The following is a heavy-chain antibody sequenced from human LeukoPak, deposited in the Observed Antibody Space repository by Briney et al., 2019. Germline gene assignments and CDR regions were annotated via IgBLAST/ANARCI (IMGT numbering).Heavy chain of an antibody. V-gene: IGHV1-18*01. CDR2: ISAYYGNT. CDR3: GRDKLAAAAAGTRGVVY. CDR1: GYTFTSYG. J-gene: IGHJ4*02. Sequence: ASVKVSCKASGYTFTSYGISWVRQAPGQGLEWMGWISAYYGNTNYAQKLQGRVTITTDTSTSTAYMELRSLRSDDTAVYYCGRDKLAAAAAGTRGVVYWGQGTLVTVSS. D-gene: IGHD6-13*01.